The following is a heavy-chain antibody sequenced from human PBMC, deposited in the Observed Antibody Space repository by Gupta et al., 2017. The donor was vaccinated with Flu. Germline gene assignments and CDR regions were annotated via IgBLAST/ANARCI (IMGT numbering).Heavy chain of an antibody. CDR3: ARGARRSWPAEDYYGMDV. V-gene: IGHV4-61*01. Sequence: GPGLVKPSETLSLTCTVSGGSVSSGSYFWSWIRQPPGKGLEWIGHVFYSGSTNYNPSLKSRVTMSLDTSKKQFSLKLSSVTAADTAVYYCARGARRSWPAEDYYGMDVWGQGTTVTVS. CDR2: VFYSGST. J-gene: IGHJ6*02. CDR1: GGSVSSGSYF.